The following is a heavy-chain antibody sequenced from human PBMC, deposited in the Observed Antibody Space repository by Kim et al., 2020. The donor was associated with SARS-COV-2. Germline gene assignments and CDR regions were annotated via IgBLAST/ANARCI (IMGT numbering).Heavy chain of an antibody. CDR1: EYTFTDYA. Sequence: ASVKVSCKASEYTFTDYAMHWVRQAPGQSLEWMGWINTGNDNTKYSQKFQGRVTITRDTSASTVYMELSILRSEDTAVYYCATSYSSSWYDYWGQGTLVTVSS. CDR2: INTGNDNT. V-gene: IGHV1-3*04. D-gene: IGHD2-2*01. J-gene: IGHJ4*02. CDR3: ATSYSSSWYDY.